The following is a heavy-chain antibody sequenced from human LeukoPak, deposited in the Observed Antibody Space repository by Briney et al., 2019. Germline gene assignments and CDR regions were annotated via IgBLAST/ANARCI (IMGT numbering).Heavy chain of an antibody. CDR2: IFYSGST. V-gene: IGHV4-59*08. Sequence: SETLSLTCTVSGGSINSYYWSWIRQPPGKGLEWIGHIFYSGSTNYSPSLHSRVTISVDTSKNQFSLRLTSVTAADTAIYFCARHWYGGRHLFDYWGQGNLVTVSS. CDR3: ARHWYGGRHLFDY. J-gene: IGHJ4*02. D-gene: IGHD4-23*01. CDR1: GGSINSYY.